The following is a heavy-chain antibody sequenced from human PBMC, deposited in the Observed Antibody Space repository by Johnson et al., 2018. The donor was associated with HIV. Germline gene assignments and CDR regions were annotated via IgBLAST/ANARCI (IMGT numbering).Heavy chain of an antibody. CDR1: GFTFSSYW. D-gene: IGHD3-10*01. J-gene: IGHJ3*02. CDR3: AKSTQASIVRESGPYGAFDI. Sequence: VQLVESGGGLVQPGGSLRLSCAASGFTFSSYWMSWVRQAPGKGLEWVANIKQDGSEKYYVDSVKGRFTISRDNSQNTLYLEMNGLRPEDTALYYCAKSTQASIVRESGPYGAFDIWGLGTMVTVSS. CDR2: IKQDGSEK. V-gene: IGHV3-7*01.